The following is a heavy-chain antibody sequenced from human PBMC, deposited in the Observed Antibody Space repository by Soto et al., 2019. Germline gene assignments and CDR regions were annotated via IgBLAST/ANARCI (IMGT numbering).Heavy chain of an antibody. CDR3: ANLWTIAVAGHGGDY. CDR1: GFTFSSYA. D-gene: IGHD6-19*01. CDR2: ISGSGGST. Sequence: PGGSLRLSCAASGFTFSSYAMSWVRQAPGKGLEWVSAISGSGGSTYYADSVKGRFTISRDNSKNTLYLQMNSLRAEDTAVYYCANLWTIAVAGHGGDYWGQGTLVTVSS. V-gene: IGHV3-23*01. J-gene: IGHJ4*02.